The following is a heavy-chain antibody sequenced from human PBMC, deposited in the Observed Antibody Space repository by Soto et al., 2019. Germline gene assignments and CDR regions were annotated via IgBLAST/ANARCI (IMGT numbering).Heavy chain of an antibody. CDR1: GGTFSSYA. Sequence: GASVKVSCKASGGTFSSYAISWVRQAPGQGLEWMGGIIPIFGTANYAQKFQGRVTITADESTSTAYMELSSLRSEDTAVYYCARGIAVAGTRSYYFDYWGQGTLVTVSS. CDR3: ARGIAVAGTRSYYFDY. V-gene: IGHV1-69*13. CDR2: IIPIFGTA. D-gene: IGHD6-19*01. J-gene: IGHJ4*02.